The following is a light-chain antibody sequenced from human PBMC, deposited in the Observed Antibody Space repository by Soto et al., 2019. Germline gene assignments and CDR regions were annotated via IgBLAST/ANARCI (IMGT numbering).Light chain of an antibody. CDR2: GAS. CDR3: QQYGSSPSIT. CDR1: QSAGNF. J-gene: IGKJ5*01. Sequence: EIVMTQSPATLSVSPGETASLSCRASQSAGNFLAWYQQKPGQAPRLLIYGASTRATGIPDRFSGSGSGTDFTLTISRLEPEDFAVYYCQQYGSSPSITFGQGTRLEI. V-gene: IGKV3-20*01.